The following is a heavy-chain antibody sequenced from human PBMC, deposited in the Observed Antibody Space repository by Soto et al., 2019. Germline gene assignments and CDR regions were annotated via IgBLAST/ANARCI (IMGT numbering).Heavy chain of an antibody. D-gene: IGHD4-17*01. CDR3: ARMGMGLRGEYYYYGMDV. J-gene: IGHJ6*02. V-gene: IGHV1-18*01. CDR1: GYTFTSYG. Sequence: ASVKVSCKASGYTFTSYGISWVRQAPGQGLEWMGWISAYNGNTNYAQKLQGRVTMTTDTSTSTAYMELRSLRSDDTAVYYCARMGMGLRGEYYYYGMDVWGQGTTVTVSS. CDR2: ISAYNGNT.